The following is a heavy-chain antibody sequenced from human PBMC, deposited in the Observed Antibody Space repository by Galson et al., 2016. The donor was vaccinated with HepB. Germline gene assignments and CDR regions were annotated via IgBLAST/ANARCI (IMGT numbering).Heavy chain of an antibody. D-gene: IGHD1-26*01. CDR2: MSYDGRRI. CDR1: GFSFRNYS. Sequence: SLRLSCAASGFSFRNYSMHWVRQAPGKGLEWVAVMSYDGRRIYYADSVKGRLTISRDNSKNTLFLQMNSLRPDDTAVYYCARAERWGAAGGSFQLDCRGQGTLVTVPS. V-gene: IGHV3-30*04. J-gene: IGHJ4*02. CDR3: ARAERWGAAGGSFQLDC.